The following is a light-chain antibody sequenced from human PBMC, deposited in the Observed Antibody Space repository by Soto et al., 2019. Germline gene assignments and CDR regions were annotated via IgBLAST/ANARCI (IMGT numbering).Light chain of an antibody. Sequence: EIGMTQSPASLSVSPGERATLSCRASQSVSSYLAWYQQKPGQAPRLLIYDASNRATGIPARFSGSGSGTDFTLTISSLEPEDFAVYYCQQRSNWPITFGQGTRLENK. J-gene: IGKJ5*01. CDR3: QQRSNWPIT. CDR2: DAS. CDR1: QSVSSY. V-gene: IGKV3-11*01.